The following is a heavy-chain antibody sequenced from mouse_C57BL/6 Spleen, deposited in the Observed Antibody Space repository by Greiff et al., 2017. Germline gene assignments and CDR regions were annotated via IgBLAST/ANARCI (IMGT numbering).Heavy chain of an antibody. CDR2: INPNNGGT. J-gene: IGHJ2*01. D-gene: IGHD1-1*01. Sequence: EVQLQQSGPELVKPGASVKISCKASGYTFTDYYMNWVKQSHGKSLEWIGDINPNNGGTSYNQKFKGKATLTVDKSSSTAYMELRSLTSEDSAVYYCARGLRYRLDYWGQGTTLTVSS. V-gene: IGHV1-26*01. CDR3: ARGLRYRLDY. CDR1: GYTFTDYY.